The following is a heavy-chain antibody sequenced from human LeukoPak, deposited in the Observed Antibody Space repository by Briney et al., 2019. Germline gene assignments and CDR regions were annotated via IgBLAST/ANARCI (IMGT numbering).Heavy chain of an antibody. V-gene: IGHV3-30*02. Sequence: PGGSLRLSCAASGFTFSSYGMHWVRQAPGKGLEWVAFIRYDGSNKYYADSVKGRFTISRDNSKNTLSLQMNSLRAEDTAIYYCVKESPYRAPTRTYYFDNWGQGTLVTVSS. CDR3: VKESPYRAPTRTYYFDN. CDR2: IRYDGSNK. D-gene: IGHD1-14*01. CDR1: GFTFSSYG. J-gene: IGHJ4*02.